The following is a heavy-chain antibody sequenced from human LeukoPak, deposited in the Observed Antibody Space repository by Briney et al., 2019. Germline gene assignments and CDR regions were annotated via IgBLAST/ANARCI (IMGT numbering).Heavy chain of an antibody. D-gene: IGHD2-2*01. CDR3: ARGGCSSTSCYSSFDY. CDR1: GYSISSGYY. J-gene: IGHJ4*02. CDR2: IYHSGST. V-gene: IGHV4-38-2*01. Sequence: PSETLSLTCAVSGYSISSGYYWGWIRQPPGKGLEWIGSIYHSGSTYYNPSLKSRVTISVDTSKNQLSLKLSSVTAADTAVYYCARGGCSSTSCYSSFDYWGQGTLVTVSS.